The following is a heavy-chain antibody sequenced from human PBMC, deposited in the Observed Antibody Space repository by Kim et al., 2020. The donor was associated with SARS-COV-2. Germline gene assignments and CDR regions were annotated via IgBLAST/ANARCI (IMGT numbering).Heavy chain of an antibody. J-gene: IGHJ6*02. CDR3: TTDRPQSLVLWFGEPWLLKHPEYGMDV. CDR2: IKSKTDGGTT. D-gene: IGHD3-10*01. V-gene: IGHV3-15*01. CDR1: GFTFSNAW. Sequence: GGSLRLSCAASGFTFSNAWMSWVRQAPGKGLEWVGRIKSKTDGGTTDYAAPVKGRFTISRDDSKNTLYLQMNSLKTEDTAVYYCTTDRPQSLVLWFGEPWLLKHPEYGMDVWGQGTTVTVSS.